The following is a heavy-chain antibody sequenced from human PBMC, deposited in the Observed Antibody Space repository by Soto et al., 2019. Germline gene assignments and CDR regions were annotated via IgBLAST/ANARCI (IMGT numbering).Heavy chain of an antibody. D-gene: IGHD6-6*01. Sequence: QVQLVQSGAEVKKPGASGKVSCKASGYTFTSYGISWVRQAPGQGLEWMGWISAYNGNTNYAQKLQGRVTMTTDTATSTTSLELRSLRSDDTAVYYCARVQLAEYYYYGMDVWGQGTTVTVSS. CDR3: ARVQLAEYYYYGMDV. V-gene: IGHV1-18*01. J-gene: IGHJ6*02. CDR1: GYTFTSYG. CDR2: ISAYNGNT.